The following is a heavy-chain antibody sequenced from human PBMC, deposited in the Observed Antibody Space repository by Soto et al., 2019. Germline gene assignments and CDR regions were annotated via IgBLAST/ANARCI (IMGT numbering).Heavy chain of an antibody. CDR1: GFTVNYNY. D-gene: IGHD5-12*01. CDR2: IYSGGDT. CDR3: ARGATIST. V-gene: IGHV3-66*01. Sequence: EVQLVESGGGLVQPGGSLRLSCIVSGFTVNYNYMNWVRQAPGRGLEWVAVIYSGGDTDYADFVKGRFTITRDNSKNTLFLQMNSLRAEDTALYYCARGATISTWGQGTLVTVSS. J-gene: IGHJ1*01.